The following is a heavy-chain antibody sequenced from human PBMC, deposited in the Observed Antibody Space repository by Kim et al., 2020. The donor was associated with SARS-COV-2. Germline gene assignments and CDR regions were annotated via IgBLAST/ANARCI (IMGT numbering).Heavy chain of an antibody. CDR3: AKAEYYDYVWGGYRWDYYSFYGMDV. D-gene: IGHD3-16*02. CDR1: GFIFDDYA. Sequence: GGSLRLSCAASGFIFDDYAMHWVRQAPGKGLEWVSGISWNSGSIGYADSVKGRFTISRDNAKNSLYLQMNSLRAEDTALYYCAKAEYYDYVWGGYRWDYYSFYGMDVWGQGTTVTVSS. J-gene: IGHJ6*02. V-gene: IGHV3-9*01. CDR2: ISWNSGSI.